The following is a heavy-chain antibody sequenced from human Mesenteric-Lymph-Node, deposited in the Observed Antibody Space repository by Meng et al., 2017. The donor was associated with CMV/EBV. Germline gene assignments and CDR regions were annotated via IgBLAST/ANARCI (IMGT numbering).Heavy chain of an antibody. J-gene: IGHJ4*02. CDR3: DGYCSSTSCRKSFDY. V-gene: IGHV4-39*07. Sequence: SETLSLTCTVSGGSISSNNYYWGWIRQPPGKGLEWIGSIYYSGSTYYNPSLKSRVTISVDTSKNQFSLKLSSVTAADTAVYYCDGYCSSTSCRKSFDYWGQGTLVTVSS. D-gene: IGHD2-2*01. CDR2: IYYSGST. CDR1: GGSISSNNYY.